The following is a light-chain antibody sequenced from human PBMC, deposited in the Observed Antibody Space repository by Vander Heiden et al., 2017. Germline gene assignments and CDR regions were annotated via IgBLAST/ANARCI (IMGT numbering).Light chain of an antibody. Sequence: EIVLTQSPATLSLSPGESATLYCRARRSVSSYLAWYQQKPGQAPRLLIYDASNRATGIPARFSGSGSGTDFTLTISSLEPEDFAVYYCQQRSNWLWTSGQGTKVEIK. CDR2: DAS. CDR3: QQRSNWLWT. CDR1: RSVSSY. V-gene: IGKV3-11*01. J-gene: IGKJ1*01.